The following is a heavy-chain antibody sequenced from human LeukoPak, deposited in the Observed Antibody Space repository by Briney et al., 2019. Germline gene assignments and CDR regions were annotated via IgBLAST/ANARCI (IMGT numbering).Heavy chain of an antibody. J-gene: IGHJ1*01. CDR1: GFTFSSYA. Sequence: PGGSLRLSCAASGFTFSSYAMSWVRQAPGKGLEWVSYISSSSSTIYYADSVKGRFTISRDNAKNSLYLQMNSLRAEDTAVYYCASPTDSSGWSRHFQHWGQGTLVTVSS. CDR3: ASPTDSSGWSRHFQH. D-gene: IGHD6-19*01. CDR2: ISSSSSTI. V-gene: IGHV3-48*01.